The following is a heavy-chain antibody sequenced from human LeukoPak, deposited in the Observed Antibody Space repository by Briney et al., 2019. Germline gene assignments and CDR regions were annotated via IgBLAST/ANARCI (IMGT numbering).Heavy chain of an antibody. CDR1: GYTFTGYY. CDR3: ARGMYSSGWYGSFDY. CDR2: INPHSGGT. Sequence: ASVKVSCKASGYTFTGYYIHWVRQAPGQGLEWMGWINPHSGGTNYGQKFKGRVTMTRDTYISTAYMEVSRLTSDDTAVYYCARGMYSSGWYGSFDYWGQGTLVTVSS. J-gene: IGHJ4*02. V-gene: IGHV1-2*02. D-gene: IGHD6-19*01.